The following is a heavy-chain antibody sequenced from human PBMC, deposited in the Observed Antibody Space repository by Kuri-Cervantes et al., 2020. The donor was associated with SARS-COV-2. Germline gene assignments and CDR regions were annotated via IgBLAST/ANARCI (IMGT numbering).Heavy chain of an antibody. D-gene: IGHD2/OR15-2a*01. CDR1: GFNFSRTD. J-gene: IGHJ4*02. CDR3: ARHPKTIPQYHFDY. Sequence: LSLTCAASGFNFSRTDMHWVRQAPGKGLEWVAVISYDGKKKKCIGSGKGRFTISRDNSKNTLYLHMNSLRAEDTAVYHCARHPKTIPQYHFDYWGQGTLVTVSS. CDR2: ISYDGKKK. V-gene: IGHV3-30*03.